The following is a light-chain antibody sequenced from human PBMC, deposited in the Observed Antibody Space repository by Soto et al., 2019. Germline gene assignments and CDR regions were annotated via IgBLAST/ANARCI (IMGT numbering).Light chain of an antibody. CDR3: QQYNYCCLYT. CDR1: QGVGSN. V-gene: IGKV3-15*01. Sequence: EIVMTQSPGTLSVSPGERATLSCRASQGVGSNLAWYQQRPGQAPMLLIYAASTRANDIPARFTGRASGTAFTLTISSRQSEDFAVYFCQQYNYCCLYTVGQGTKLEI. J-gene: IGKJ2*01. CDR2: AAS.